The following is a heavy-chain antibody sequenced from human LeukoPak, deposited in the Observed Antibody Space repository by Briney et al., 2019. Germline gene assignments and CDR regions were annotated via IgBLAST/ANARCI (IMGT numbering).Heavy chain of an antibody. V-gene: IGHV3-30*04. CDR3: ARGVRIAVAGYIDY. CDR2: ISYDGPNK. CDR1: GYTFTSYG. J-gene: IGHJ4*02. D-gene: IGHD6-19*01. Sequence: SCKASGYTFTSYGISWVRQAPGKGLEWVAAISYDGPNKRYADSVKGRFTISRDNSKNTLYLQMNSLRAEDTAVYYCARGVRIAVAGYIDYWGQGTLVTVSS.